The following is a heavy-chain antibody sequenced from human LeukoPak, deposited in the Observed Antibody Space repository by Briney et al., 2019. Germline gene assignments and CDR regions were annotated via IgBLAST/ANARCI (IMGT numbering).Heavy chain of an antibody. CDR1: GYTFTGYY. V-gene: IGHV1-2*02. J-gene: IGHJ4*02. CDR2: INPNSGGT. D-gene: IGHD1-26*01. CDR3: AREGTDGSYYGFDY. Sequence: GASVKVSCKASGYTFTGYYMHWVRQAPGQGLEWMGWINPNSGGTNYAQKFQGRVTMTRDPSISTAYMELSRLRSDDTAVYYCAREGTDGSYYGFDYWGQGTLVTVSS.